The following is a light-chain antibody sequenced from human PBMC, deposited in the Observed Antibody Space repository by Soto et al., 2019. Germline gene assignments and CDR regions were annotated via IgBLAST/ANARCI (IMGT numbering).Light chain of an antibody. CDR1: SSDVGGYNY. CDR3: SSYAGSDNYV. J-gene: IGLJ1*01. Sequence: QSVLAQPPSASGSPGQSVTISCTGTSSDVGGYNYVSWYQQRPGKAPKLMIYEVTKRPSGVPDRFSGSRSGNTASLTVSGLQAEDEADYYCSSYAGSDNYVFGTGTRSPS. CDR2: EVT. V-gene: IGLV2-8*01.